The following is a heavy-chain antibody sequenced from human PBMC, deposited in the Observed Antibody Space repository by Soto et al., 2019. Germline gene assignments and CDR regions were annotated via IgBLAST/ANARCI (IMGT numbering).Heavy chain of an antibody. D-gene: IGHD3-3*01. V-gene: IGHV3-23*01. Sequence: GSLLLVGAASGFSFSIYAMNWVRQAPGKGLGWVSSISGSGGSTYYADSVKGRFTISRDNSKNTLYLQMNSLRAEDTAVYYCEKGKFLQWLLDWFDPWGQGTLVTVSS. CDR3: EKGKFLQWLLDWFDP. CDR2: ISGSGGST. J-gene: IGHJ5*02. CDR1: GFSFSIYA.